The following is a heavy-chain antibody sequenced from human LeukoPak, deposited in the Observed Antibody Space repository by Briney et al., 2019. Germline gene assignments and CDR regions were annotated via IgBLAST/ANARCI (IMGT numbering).Heavy chain of an antibody. CDR3: AREYYYDSSGYYPPFDY. D-gene: IGHD3-22*01. CDR1: GFTFSSYE. Sequence: GGSLRLSCAASGFTFSSYEMNWVRQAPGKGLEWVSYISSSGSTIYYADSVKGRFTISRDNSKNTLYLQMNSLRAEDTAVYYCAREYYYDSSGYYPPFDYWGQGTLVTVSS. J-gene: IGHJ4*02. V-gene: IGHV3-48*03. CDR2: ISSSGSTI.